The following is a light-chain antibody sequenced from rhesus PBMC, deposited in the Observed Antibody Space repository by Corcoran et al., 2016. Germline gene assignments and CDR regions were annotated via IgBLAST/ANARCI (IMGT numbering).Light chain of an antibody. CDR1: ENVNNY. V-gene: IGKV1-74*01. CDR2: KAS. Sequence: DIQMTQSPSSLSASVGDRVPITCRASENVNNYLNWYQQKPGKAPKLLTYKASTLQSGVQSRLSGSGTGTDYTFTSSSLQPEDVATYYCQHGYATPTCGQGTKVEIK. CDR3: QHGYATPT. J-gene: IGKJ1*01.